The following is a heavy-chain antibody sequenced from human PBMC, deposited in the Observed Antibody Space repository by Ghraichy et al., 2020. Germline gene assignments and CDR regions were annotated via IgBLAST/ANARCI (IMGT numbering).Heavy chain of an antibody. CDR2: ISWNSGSI. V-gene: IGHV3-9*01. J-gene: IGHJ2*01. CDR3: AKAYYDFWRLQAGYWYFDL. Sequence: GGSLRLSCAASGFTFDDYAMHWVRQAPGKGLEWVSGISWNSGSIGYADSVKGRFTISRDNAKNSLYLQMNSLRAEDTALYYCAKAYYDFWRLQAGYWYFDLWGRGTLVTVSS. CDR1: GFTFDDYA. D-gene: IGHD3-3*01.